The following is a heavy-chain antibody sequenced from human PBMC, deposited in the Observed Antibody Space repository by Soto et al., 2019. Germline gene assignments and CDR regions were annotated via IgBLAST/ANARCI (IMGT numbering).Heavy chain of an antibody. Sequence: EVQLVESGGGLVKPGGSLRLSCAASGFTFSSYSMNWVRQAPGKGLEWVSSISSSSSYIYYADSVKGRFTISRDNAKNSLYLQMKSLRDEDTAVYYCARARMSGWGSYYTPYDAFDIWGQGTMVTVSS. CDR2: ISSSSSYI. CDR1: GFTFSSYS. D-gene: IGHD3-10*01. V-gene: IGHV3-21*01. J-gene: IGHJ3*02. CDR3: ARARMSGWGSYYTPYDAFDI.